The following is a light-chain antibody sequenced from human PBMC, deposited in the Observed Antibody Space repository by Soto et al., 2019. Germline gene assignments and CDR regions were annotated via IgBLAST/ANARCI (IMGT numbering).Light chain of an antibody. CDR2: ATS. CDR3: QQANSFPHT. Sequence: DIQMTQSPSSVSASVGDRVIITCRASQDLSRWLAWYQQKAGKAPQLLIYATSTLHSGFPSRFIGSGSGTEFTLTISSLQPVEFATYYCQQANSFPHTLGGGTRVEIK. CDR1: QDLSRW. V-gene: IGKV1-12*01. J-gene: IGKJ4*01.